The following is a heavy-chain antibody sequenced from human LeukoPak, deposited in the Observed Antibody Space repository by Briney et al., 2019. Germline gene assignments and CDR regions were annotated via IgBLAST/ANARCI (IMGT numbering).Heavy chain of an antibody. J-gene: IGHJ4*02. Sequence: PSQTLFLTCTVSGGSISSGDYYWSWIRQPPGKGLEWIGYIYYSGSTYYNPSLKSRVTISVDTSKNQFSLKLSSVTAADTAVYYCARGNDFWSGYYIIDYWGQGTLVTVSS. CDR3: ARGNDFWSGYYIIDY. CDR1: GGSISSGDYY. CDR2: IYYSGST. D-gene: IGHD3-3*01. V-gene: IGHV4-30-4*01.